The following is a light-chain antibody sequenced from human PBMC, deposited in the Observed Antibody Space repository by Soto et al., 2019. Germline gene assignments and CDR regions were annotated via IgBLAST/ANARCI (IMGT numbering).Light chain of an antibody. CDR2: WSS. CDR3: QQYYGTPPT. Sequence: DIVMTQSPDSLAVSLGERATINCKSSQSVFLSSNNQNYLAWYQQKPGQPPKLLIYWSSTRESGVPDRFSGSGSGTDFTLTISILQSEGVAVYYCQQYYGTPPTFGQGAKVEIK. J-gene: IGKJ1*01. CDR1: QSVFLSSNNQNY. V-gene: IGKV4-1*01.